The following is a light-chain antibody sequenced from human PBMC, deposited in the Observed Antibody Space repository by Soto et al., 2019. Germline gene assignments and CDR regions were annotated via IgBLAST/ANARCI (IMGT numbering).Light chain of an antibody. CDR1: ETVATN. V-gene: IGKV3-20*01. Sequence: EIVLTQSPGTLSLSPGERATLSCRASETVATNLAWYQQKPGQAPRLLIYDASSRATGIPDRFSGSGSGTDFTLTISRLEPEDLAVYYCQQYGYSPPWTFGQGTKVDIK. CDR2: DAS. J-gene: IGKJ1*01. CDR3: QQYGYSPPWT.